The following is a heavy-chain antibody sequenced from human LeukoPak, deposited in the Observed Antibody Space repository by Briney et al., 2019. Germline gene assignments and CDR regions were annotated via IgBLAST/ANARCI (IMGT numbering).Heavy chain of an antibody. J-gene: IGHJ4*02. V-gene: IGHV1-2*02. CDR2: INPNRGGT. CDR1: GYTFTGYY. CDR3: AKDLSSRAFDY. D-gene: IGHD6-13*01. Sequence: ASVRVSCKASGYTFTGYYMQWVRQAPGQGLEWMGWINPNRGGTNYAQKFQGRVTMTRDTSISTAYMELSRLRSDDTAVYYCAKDLSSRAFDYWGQGTLVPVSS.